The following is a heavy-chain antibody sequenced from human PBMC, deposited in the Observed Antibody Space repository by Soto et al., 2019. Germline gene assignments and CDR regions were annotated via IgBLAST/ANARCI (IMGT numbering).Heavy chain of an antibody. D-gene: IGHD3-16*01. Sequence: GGSLRLSCAVSGFTFSAYWMHWVRQVPGKGLTWVSRISDDGSTATYAGSIEGRFTISRDNPNNLLFLQMDNLRPEDTAVYYCARDNLAFQGAFDLWGQGTLVTVSS. J-gene: IGHJ4*02. CDR3: ARDNLAFQGAFDL. CDR2: ISDDGSTA. V-gene: IGHV3-74*01. CDR1: GFTFSAYW.